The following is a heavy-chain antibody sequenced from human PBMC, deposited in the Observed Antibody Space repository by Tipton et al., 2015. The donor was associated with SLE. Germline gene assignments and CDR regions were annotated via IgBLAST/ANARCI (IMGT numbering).Heavy chain of an antibody. V-gene: IGHV3-74*01. CDR2: INTDGSIT. CDR3: ARGSMAATTKVDY. J-gene: IGHJ4*02. D-gene: IGHD4-17*01. CDR1: GFTFSTYW. Sequence: SLRLSCAASGFTFSTYWMHWVRQAPGKGLVWVARINTDGSITNYADSVEGRFTISRDNARNTLYLQMNSLRAEDTAVYYCARGSMAATTKVDYWGQGTLVTVSS.